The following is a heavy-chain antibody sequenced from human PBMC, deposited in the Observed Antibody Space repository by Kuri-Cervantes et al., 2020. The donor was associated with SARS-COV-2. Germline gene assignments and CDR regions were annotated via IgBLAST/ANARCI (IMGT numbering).Heavy chain of an antibody. V-gene: IGHV3-21*01. CDR2: ISSSSSYI. CDR3: ARDHVLRFLEWSPIRGRGLPGGMDV. Sequence: GGSLRLSCAASGFTFSSYSMNWVRQAPGKGLEWVSSISSSSSYIYYADSVKGRFTISRDNAKNSLYLQMNSLRAEDTAVYYCARDHVLRFLEWSPIRGRGLPGGMDVWGQGTTVTVSS. J-gene: IGHJ6*02. CDR1: GFTFSSYS. D-gene: IGHD3-3*01.